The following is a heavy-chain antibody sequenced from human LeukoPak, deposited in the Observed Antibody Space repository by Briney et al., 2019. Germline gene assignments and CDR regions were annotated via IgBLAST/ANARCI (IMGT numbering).Heavy chain of an antibody. CDR3: ARTDRSGDPFDY. CDR2: IYPGDSDT. Sequence: GESLKISCKASGYRFTNYWIGWVRQMPGKGLEWMGIIYPGDSDTRYSPAFQEHVTISADKSISTADMQGSSLKASDTATYYCARTDRSGDPFDYWGQETVDSVPS. CDR1: GYRFTNYW. J-gene: IGHJ4*02. V-gene: IGHV5-51*01. D-gene: IGHD3-3*01.